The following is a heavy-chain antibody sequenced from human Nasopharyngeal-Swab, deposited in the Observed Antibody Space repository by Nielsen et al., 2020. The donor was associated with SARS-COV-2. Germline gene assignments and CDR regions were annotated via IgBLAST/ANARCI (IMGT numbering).Heavy chain of an antibody. J-gene: IGHJ6*03. Sequence: SVKVSCKASGGTFSSYAISWVRQAPGQGLEWMGGIIPIFGTANYAQKFQGRVTITADESTSTAYMELSSLRSEDTAVYYCARVDYDILTGPNYYYYMDVWGKGTTVTVSS. D-gene: IGHD3-9*01. V-gene: IGHV1-69*13. CDR2: IIPIFGTA. CDR3: ARVDYDILTGPNYYYYMDV. CDR1: GGTFSSYA.